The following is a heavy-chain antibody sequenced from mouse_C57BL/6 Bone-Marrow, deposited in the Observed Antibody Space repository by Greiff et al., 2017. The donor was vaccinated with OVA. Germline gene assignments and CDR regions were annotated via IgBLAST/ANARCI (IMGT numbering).Heavy chain of an antibody. J-gene: IGHJ3*01. CDR3: ARRGLRFAY. D-gene: IGHD1-3*01. Sequence: VKLQESGAELVKPGASVKISCKASGYSFTSYYIHWVKQRPGQGLEWIGWIYPGSGNTKYNEKFKGKATLTADTSSSTAYMQLSSLTSEDSAVYYCARRGLRFAYWGQGTLVTVSA. V-gene: IGHV1-66*01. CDR2: IYPGSGNT. CDR1: GYSFTSYY.